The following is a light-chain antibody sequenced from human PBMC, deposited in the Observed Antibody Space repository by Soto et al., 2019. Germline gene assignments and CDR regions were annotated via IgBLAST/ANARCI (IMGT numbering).Light chain of an antibody. CDR1: TSDVGGYNF. J-gene: IGLJ1*01. CDR3: SSYTSSGTRV. Sequence: QSALTQPAPVSGSPGQSITISCTGTTSDVGGYNFVSWYQLHPGKAPKLMIFEVSNRPSGVSNRFSGSKSGNTASLTISGLQAEDEADYYCSSYTSSGTRVFGTGTKLTVL. V-gene: IGLV2-14*01. CDR2: EVS.